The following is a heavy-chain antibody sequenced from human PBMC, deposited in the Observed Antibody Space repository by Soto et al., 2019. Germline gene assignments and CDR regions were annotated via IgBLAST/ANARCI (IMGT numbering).Heavy chain of an antibody. Sequence: EVQLVESGGDLVQRGGSLRLSCAASGFPFSSYWMHWVRHTPGKGLYWFARISGDGVTTYYAESVTVRFTVSRDNAKNTLSLQISGLRAEDTAVYYCAREYYGLLTGYYTDYWGQGTLVSVSS. CDR1: GFPFSSYW. D-gene: IGHD3-9*01. CDR3: AREYYGLLTGYYTDY. V-gene: IGHV3-74*01. J-gene: IGHJ4*02. CDR2: ISGDGVTT.